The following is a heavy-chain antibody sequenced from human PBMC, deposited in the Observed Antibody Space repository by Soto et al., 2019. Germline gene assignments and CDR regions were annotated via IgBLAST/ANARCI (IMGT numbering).Heavy chain of an antibody. CDR3: ATVHNTSRSFDY. J-gene: IGHJ4*01. V-gene: IGHV3-23*01. Sequence: TWVRQAAGKGLEWVSTTGATGRTTYYADSVKGRFTVSRDNSKNTLELQMSSLRAEDTAVYYCATVHNTSRSFDYWGHGTLVTVSS. D-gene: IGHD1-1*01. CDR2: TGATGRTT.